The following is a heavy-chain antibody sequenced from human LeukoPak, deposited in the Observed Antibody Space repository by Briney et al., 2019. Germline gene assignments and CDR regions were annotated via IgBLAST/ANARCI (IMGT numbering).Heavy chain of an antibody. Sequence: ASVKVSCKASGYTFTGYYMHWVRQAPGQGLEWMGWISPNSGGTTYARKFQGRVTMTRDTSTSTVYMELSSLRSEDTAMYYCAREYILTGYPLDYWGQGTLVTVSS. CDR3: AREYILTGYPLDY. V-gene: IGHV1-2*02. CDR1: GYTFTGYY. D-gene: IGHD3-9*01. CDR2: ISPNSGGT. J-gene: IGHJ4*02.